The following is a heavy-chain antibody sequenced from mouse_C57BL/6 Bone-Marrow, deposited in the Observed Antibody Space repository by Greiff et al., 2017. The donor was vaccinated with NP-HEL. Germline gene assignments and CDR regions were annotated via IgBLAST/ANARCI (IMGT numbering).Heavy chain of an antibody. D-gene: IGHD1-1*01. V-gene: IGHV1-69*01. CDR3: ARSPYYCGSRGPYFDY. CDR2: IDPSDSYT. J-gene: IGHJ2*01. Sequence: VQLQQPGAELVMPGASVKLSCKASGYTFTSYWMHWVKQRPGQGLEWIGEIDPSDSYTNYIQKFKGKSTLTVDKSSSTAYMQLSSLTSEDSAVYYCARSPYYCGSRGPYFDYWGQGTTLTVSS. CDR1: GYTFTSYW.